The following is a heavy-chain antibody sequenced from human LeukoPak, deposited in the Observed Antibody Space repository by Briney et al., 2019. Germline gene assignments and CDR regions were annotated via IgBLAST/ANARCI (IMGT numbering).Heavy chain of an antibody. V-gene: IGHV4-39*01. CDR3: ARQGRRMGYDFWSGYRHFDY. CDR1: GGSISSSSYY. Sequence: SETLSLTCTVSGGSISSSSYYWGWIRQPPGKGLEWIGSIYYSGSTYYKPSLKSRVTISVDTSKNQFSLKLSSVTAADTAVYFCARQGRRMGYDFWSGYRHFDYWGQGTLVTVCS. CDR2: IYYSGST. D-gene: IGHD3-3*01. J-gene: IGHJ4*02.